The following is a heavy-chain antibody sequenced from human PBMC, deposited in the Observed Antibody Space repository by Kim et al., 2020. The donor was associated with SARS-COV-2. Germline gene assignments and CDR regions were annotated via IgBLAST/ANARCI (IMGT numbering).Heavy chain of an antibody. J-gene: IGHJ6*03. Sequence: SVKVSCKASGFTFTSSAMQWVRQARGQRLEWIGWIVVGSGNTNYAQKFQERVTITRDMSTSTAYMELSSLRSEDTAVYYCAAGVREYGSGPMDVWGKGTTVTVSS. CDR2: IVVGSGNT. CDR3: AAGVREYGSGPMDV. V-gene: IGHV1-58*02. D-gene: IGHD3-10*01. CDR1: GFTFTSSA.